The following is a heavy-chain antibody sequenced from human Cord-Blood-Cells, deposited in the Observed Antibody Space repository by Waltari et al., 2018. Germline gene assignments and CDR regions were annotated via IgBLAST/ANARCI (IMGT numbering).Heavy chain of an antibody. CDR2: IIPILGIA. D-gene: IGHD2-2*01. J-gene: IGHJ5*02. V-gene: IGHV1-69*09. CDR3: AKGLVVVPAARTNWFDP. CDR1: GGTFSSYA. Sequence: QVQLVKSGAEVTKPGSSVKVSCKASGGTFSSYAISWVRQAHGQGLEWMGRIIPILGIANSAQKFQGRGTITADKSTSTAYMELSSLRSEDTAVYYCAKGLVVVPAARTNWFDPWGQGTLVTVSS.